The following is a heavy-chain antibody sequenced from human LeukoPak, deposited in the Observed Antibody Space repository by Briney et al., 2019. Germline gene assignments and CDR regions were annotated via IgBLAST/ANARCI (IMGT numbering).Heavy chain of an antibody. CDR1: GLTFSNYA. Sequence: GGSLRLSCAASGLTFSNYAMSWVRQAPGKGLEWVSGISGSGANTYHADSVKGRFAISRDNSKNTLYLQMNSLRAEDTAVYYCARAYSSSWYDYWGQGTLVTVSS. D-gene: IGHD6-13*01. J-gene: IGHJ4*02. V-gene: IGHV3-23*01. CDR2: ISGSGANT. CDR3: ARAYSSSWYDY.